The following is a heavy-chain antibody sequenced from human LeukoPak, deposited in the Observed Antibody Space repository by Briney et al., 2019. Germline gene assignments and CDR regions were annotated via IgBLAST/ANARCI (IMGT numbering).Heavy chain of an antibody. D-gene: IGHD6-13*01. Sequence: GGSLRLSCAASGFTVSSNYMSWVRQAPGKGLEWVSVIYSGGSTYYADSVKGRFTISRDNSKNTLYLQMNSLRAEDTAVYYCASEIRGSLRFDYWGQGTLVTVSS. CDR1: GFTVSSNY. CDR3: ASEIRGSLRFDY. J-gene: IGHJ4*02. CDR2: IYSGGST. V-gene: IGHV3-66*01.